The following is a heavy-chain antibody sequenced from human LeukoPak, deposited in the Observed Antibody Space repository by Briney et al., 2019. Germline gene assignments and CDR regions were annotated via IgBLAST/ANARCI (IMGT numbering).Heavy chain of an antibody. J-gene: IGHJ4*02. V-gene: IGHV3-7*01. CDR1: GFTFSSYW. CDR2: IKEDGSEK. Sequence: GGSLRLSCTASGFTFSSYWMSWVRQAPGKGLEWVANIKEDGSEKCYVDSVKGRFTISRDNAKNSLYLQMNSLRAEDTAVYYCVRGRYCNSISCDYFDYWGQGTLVTVSS. D-gene: IGHD2-2*01. CDR3: VRGRYCNSISCDYFDY.